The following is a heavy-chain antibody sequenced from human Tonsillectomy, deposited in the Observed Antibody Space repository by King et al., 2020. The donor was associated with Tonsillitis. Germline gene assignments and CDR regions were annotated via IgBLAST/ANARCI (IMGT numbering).Heavy chain of an antibody. V-gene: IGHV4-39*07. D-gene: IGHD3-22*01. CDR2: IYYTGST. Sequence: LQLQESGPGLVKPSETLSLTCTVSGGSISSSGYYWGWIRQPPGKGLEWIGSIYYTGSTYYNPSLKSRVTISVDTSKNQFSLKLSSVTAADTAVYFCAREMNYYDISGYSLFDYWGQGTLVTVSS. J-gene: IGHJ4*02. CDR3: AREMNYYDISGYSLFDY. CDR1: GGSISSSGYY.